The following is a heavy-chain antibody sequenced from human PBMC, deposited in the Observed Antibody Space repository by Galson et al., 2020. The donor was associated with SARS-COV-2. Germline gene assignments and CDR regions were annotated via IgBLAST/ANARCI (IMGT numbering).Heavy chain of an antibody. CDR2: IKQDGSEK. J-gene: IGHJ6*02. D-gene: IGHD3-9*01. Sequence: GESLMISCAASGFTFSSYWMSWVRQAPGKGLEWVANIKQDGSEKYYVDSVKGRFTISRDNAKNSLYLQMNSLRAEDTAVYYCARDGDYDIVTVKNVHYYYYGMDVWGQGTTVTVSS. CDR1: GFTFSSYW. CDR3: ARDGDYDIVTVKNVHYYYYGMDV. V-gene: IGHV3-7*01.